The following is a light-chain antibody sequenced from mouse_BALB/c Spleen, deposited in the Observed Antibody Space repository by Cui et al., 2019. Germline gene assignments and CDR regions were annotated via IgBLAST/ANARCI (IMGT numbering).Light chain of an antibody. CDR3: QLYWGTPWT. V-gene: IGKV12-46*01. CDR2: AAT. Sequence: DIQMTQSPSSLSVSVGVTVTITSRASESHYSNLDWYQQQQGRSPKLLVYAATNLADGVPSRLSGSRSGTQYSLKIISLQADDVRSNYCQLYWGTPWTFGGGTKLEIK. CDR1: ESHYSN. J-gene: IGKJ1*01.